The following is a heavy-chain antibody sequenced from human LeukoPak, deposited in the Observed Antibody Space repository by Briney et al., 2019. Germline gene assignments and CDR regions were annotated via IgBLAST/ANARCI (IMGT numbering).Heavy chain of an antibody. CDR3: ARVRRGYCTNGICSNSINDAFGI. CDR2: INAGNGNT. V-gene: IGHV1-3*01. CDR1: GYTFTTYP. Sequence: ASVKVSCKASGYTFTTYPINWVRQAPGQRLEWMGWINAGNGNTEYSQKFQGRVTITRDTSASTAYMELSSLGSEDTAVFYCARVRRGYCTNGICSNSINDAFGIWGQGTVVTVSS. D-gene: IGHD2-8*01. J-gene: IGHJ3*02.